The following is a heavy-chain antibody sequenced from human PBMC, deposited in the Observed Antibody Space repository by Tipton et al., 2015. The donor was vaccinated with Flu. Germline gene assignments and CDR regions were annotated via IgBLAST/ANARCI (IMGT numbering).Heavy chain of an antibody. CDR3: ARDGDDDFWSGYRQADYYGMDV. CDR2: SYTSGST. V-gene: IGHV4-4*07. Sequence: TLSLTCAVSGGSISSYYWSWIRQPPGKGLEWIGRSYTSGSTNYNPSLKSRVTLSVDTSKNQFSLKLSSVTAADTAVYYCARDGDDDFWSGYRQADYYGMDVWGQGTTVTVSS. CDR1: GGSISSYY. J-gene: IGHJ6*02. D-gene: IGHD3-3*01.